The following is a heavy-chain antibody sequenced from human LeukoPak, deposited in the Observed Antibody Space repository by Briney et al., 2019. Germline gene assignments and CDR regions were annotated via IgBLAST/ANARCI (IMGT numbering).Heavy chain of an antibody. J-gene: IGHJ4*02. Sequence: PSETLSLTCAVSGYSISSGYYWGWIRPPPGKGLEWIGSIYHSGSTYYNPSLKSLVPISVDTSKNQFSLKLSSVTAADTAVYCCARLGNYYDSSGFDYWGEGTLVTVSS. D-gene: IGHD3-22*01. CDR1: GYSISSGYY. CDR2: IYHSGST. V-gene: IGHV4-38-2*01. CDR3: ARLGNYYDSSGFDY.